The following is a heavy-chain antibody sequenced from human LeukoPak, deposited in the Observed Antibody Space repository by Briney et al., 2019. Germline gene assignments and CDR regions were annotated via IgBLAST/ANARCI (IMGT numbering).Heavy chain of an antibody. V-gene: IGHV4-39*07. CDR1: GGSVSRSPYY. J-gene: IGHJ5*02. CDR2: IYYSGST. D-gene: IGHD3-9*01. Sequence: SETLSLTCTVSGGSVSRSPYYWGWIRQPPGKGLEWIGNIYYSGSTYYNPSLRSRVTISVDTSKNQFSLKVTSVTAADTAVYYCARGPYDDILTGYYPTPPWFDPWGQGTLVTVSS. CDR3: ARGPYDDILTGYYPTPPWFDP.